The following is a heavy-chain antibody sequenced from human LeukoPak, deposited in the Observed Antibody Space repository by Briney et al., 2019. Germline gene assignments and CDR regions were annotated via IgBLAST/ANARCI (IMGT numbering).Heavy chain of an antibody. CDR2: INHSGST. CDR1: GGSFSGYY. J-gene: IGHJ6*03. V-gene: IGHV4-34*01. Sequence: SETLSLTCAVYGGSFSGYYWSWIRQPPGKGLEWIGEINHSGSTNYNPSLKSRVTISVDTSKNQFSLKLSSVTAADTAVYYCAREVGDYSNFYYYYMDVWGKGTTVTVSS. CDR3: AREVGDYSNFYYYYMDV. D-gene: IGHD4-11*01.